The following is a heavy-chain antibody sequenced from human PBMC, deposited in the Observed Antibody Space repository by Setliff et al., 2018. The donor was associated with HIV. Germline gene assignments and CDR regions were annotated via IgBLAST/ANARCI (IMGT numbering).Heavy chain of an antibody. CDR2: IYYSGRT. CDR1: GYSISSGYY. D-gene: IGHD2-2*01. V-gene: IGHV4-38-2*01. CDR3: ARPSSTSTYYGMDV. Sequence: PSETLSLTCAVSGYSISSGYYWGWIRQPPGKGLEWIGSIYYSGRTYYNPSLKSRVTISVDTSKNRFSLKLSSVTATDTAVYYCARPSSTSTYYGMDVWGQGTTVTVSS. J-gene: IGHJ6*02.